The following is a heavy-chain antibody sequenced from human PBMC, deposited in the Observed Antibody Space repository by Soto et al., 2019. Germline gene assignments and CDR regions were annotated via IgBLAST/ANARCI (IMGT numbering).Heavy chain of an antibody. Sequence: QVQLVESGGGVVQPGRSLRLSCAASGFSFSSCAMHWVRQPPGKGLEWVAVITYAGNTIHYADSVKGRFTISRDNSKNTLYLQMNSLRAEDTAVYYCAAELGNSGYDGHDYWGQGTLVTVSS. CDR1: GFSFSSCA. J-gene: IGHJ4*02. D-gene: IGHD5-12*01. CDR3: AAELGNSGYDGHDY. V-gene: IGHV3-30-3*01. CDR2: ITYAGNTI.